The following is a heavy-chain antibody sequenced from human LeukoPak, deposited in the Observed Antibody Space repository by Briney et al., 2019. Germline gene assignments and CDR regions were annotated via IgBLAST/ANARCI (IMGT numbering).Heavy chain of an antibody. J-gene: IGHJ6*02. CDR3: AKDEVDTAMVTLFFSSYSYYGMDV. V-gene: IGHV3-7*01. Sequence: PGGSLRLSCAAAGFTFSSYWMSWVRQAPGKGLEWVANIKEDGSEKYYVDSVKGRCTISRDNAKNSLYLQMNSLRAEDTAVYYCAKDEVDTAMVTLFFSSYSYYGMDVWGQGTTVTVSS. D-gene: IGHD5-18*01. CDR1: GFTFSSYW. CDR2: IKEDGSEK.